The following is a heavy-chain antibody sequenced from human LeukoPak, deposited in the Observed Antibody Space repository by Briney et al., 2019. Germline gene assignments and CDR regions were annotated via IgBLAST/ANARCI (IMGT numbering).Heavy chain of an antibody. CDR1: GGSISSYY. CDR3: ARESGSYLWRSWLNP. Sequence: PSETLSLTCTVSGGSISSYYWSWIRQPAGKGLEWIGHIYTSGSTKYNPSLKGRVTMSVDTSKNQFSLKLNSVTAADTAVYYCARESGSYLWRSWLNPWGQGTLVTVSS. V-gene: IGHV4-4*07. J-gene: IGHJ5*02. CDR2: IYTSGST. D-gene: IGHD3-16*01.